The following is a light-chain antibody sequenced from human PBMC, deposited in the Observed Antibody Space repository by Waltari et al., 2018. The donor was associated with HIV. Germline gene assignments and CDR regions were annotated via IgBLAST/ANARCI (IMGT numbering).Light chain of an antibody. Sequence: SFVLTQPPSVSVAPGQTARITCGGNNLGSKGVHWYQQRPGQAPVLVLYDDTDRPSGIPERLSASSSANTATLTISRVEAGDEADYDCQVWDSSSVHVVFGGGTKLTVL. CDR3: QVWDSSSVHVV. J-gene: IGLJ2*01. CDR2: DDT. CDR1: NLGSKG. V-gene: IGLV3-21*02.